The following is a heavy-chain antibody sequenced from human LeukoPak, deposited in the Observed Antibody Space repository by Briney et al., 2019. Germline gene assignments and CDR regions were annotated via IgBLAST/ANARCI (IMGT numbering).Heavy chain of an antibody. CDR2: ISGSGDTS. CDR1: GFPFRTYA. D-gene: IGHD2-8*01. V-gene: IGHV3-23*01. Sequence: GRSLRLSCAASGFPFRTYAMYWVRQAPGKGLEWVATISGSGDTSYYADSVKGRFTMSRQNSKNTLFLQMNSLRAEDTAIYYCAKRVLCQSWGQGTLVTVSS. J-gene: IGHJ5*02. CDR3: AKRVLCQS.